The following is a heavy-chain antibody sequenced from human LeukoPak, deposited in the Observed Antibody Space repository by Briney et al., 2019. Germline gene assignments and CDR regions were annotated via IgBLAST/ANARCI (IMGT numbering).Heavy chain of an antibody. D-gene: IGHD3-10*01. J-gene: IGHJ5*02. CDR2: SYPGDSDT. V-gene: IGHV5-51*01. Sequence: GESLKISCKGSGYSFTSYWIGWGRQMPGKGLEWVGISYPGDSDTRYIPSFQGQVTISADKSISTAYLQWSSLKASDTARYYCARQYYGSGSYYNWFDPWGQGTLVTVSS. CDR1: GYSFTSYW. CDR3: ARQYYGSGSYYNWFDP.